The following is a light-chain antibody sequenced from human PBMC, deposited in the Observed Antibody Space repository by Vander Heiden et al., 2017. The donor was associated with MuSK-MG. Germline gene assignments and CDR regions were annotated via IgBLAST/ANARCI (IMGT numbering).Light chain of an antibody. V-gene: IGKV1-39*01. CDR1: QRISSY. J-gene: IGKJ4*01. CDR2: TAS. CDR3: QQSYSIPVT. Sequence: DIQMTQSPSSLSASVGDRVTITCRASQRISSYLNWYQQEPGKAPKVLIYTASSLQSGVPSRFSGSGSGTDFTLTISSLQPEDFATYYCQQSYSIPVTFGGGTKLEIK.